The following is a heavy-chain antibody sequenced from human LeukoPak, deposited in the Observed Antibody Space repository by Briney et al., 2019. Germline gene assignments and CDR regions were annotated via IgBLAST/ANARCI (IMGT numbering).Heavy chain of an antibody. CDR3: ARIGHQHLDC. CDR1: GGSISSYY. CDR2: IHSSGST. D-gene: IGHD2-2*01. V-gene: IGHV4-4*07. Sequence: SETLSLTCTVSGGSISSYYWTWIRQPAGKGLEWIGRIHSSGSTNYKPSLKSRVTMSVDTSKNQCSLKLSSVTAADTAVYYCARIGHQHLDCWGQGTLVTVSS. J-gene: IGHJ4*02.